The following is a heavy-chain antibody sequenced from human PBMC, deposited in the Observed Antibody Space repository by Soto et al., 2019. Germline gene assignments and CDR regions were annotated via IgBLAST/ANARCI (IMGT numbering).Heavy chain of an antibody. CDR1: GGSISSSSYY. D-gene: IGHD3-3*01. V-gene: IGHV4-39*01. CDR2: IYYSGST. CDR3: VSGIGLKRAVQKDAPDKCDFDS. J-gene: IGHJ4*02. Sequence: SETLSLTCSVSGGSISSSSYYWWWMLLPSRKGPERSGRIYYSGSTYDNPSLKSRVTMSVDTSKNQFALKLMSVRAADTAADYCVSGIGLKRAVQKDAPDKCDFDSWGEATLVTVS.